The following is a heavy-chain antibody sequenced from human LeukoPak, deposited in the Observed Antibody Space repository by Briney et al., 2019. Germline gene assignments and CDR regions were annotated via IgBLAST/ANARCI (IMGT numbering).Heavy chain of an antibody. CDR1: GGSIRSSSYY. CDR3: ARHHRRDSSGWGARWFDP. CDR2: VYYSGST. J-gene: IGHJ5*02. D-gene: IGHD6-19*01. V-gene: IGHV4-39*01. Sequence: SETLSLTCTVSGGSIRSSSYYWGWIRQPPGKGLEWIGSVYYSGSTYYNPSLKSRVTISVDTSKNQFSLKLTSVTAADTAVYYCARHHRRDSSGWGARWFDPWGQGTLVTVSS.